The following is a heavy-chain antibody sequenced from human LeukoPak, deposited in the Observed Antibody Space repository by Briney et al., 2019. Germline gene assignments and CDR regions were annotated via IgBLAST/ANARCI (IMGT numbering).Heavy chain of an antibody. V-gene: IGHV5-10-1*01. D-gene: IGHD3-9*01. CDR2: IDPSDSYT. CDR3: ARHSADYDILTGYQAVDAFDI. Sequence: GESLKISCKGSGYSFTSYWISWVRQLPGKGLEWMGRIDPSDSYTNYSPSFQGHVTISADKSISTAYLQWSSLKASDTAMYYCARHSADYDILTGYQAVDAFDIWGQGTMVTVSS. CDR1: GYSFTSYW. J-gene: IGHJ3*02.